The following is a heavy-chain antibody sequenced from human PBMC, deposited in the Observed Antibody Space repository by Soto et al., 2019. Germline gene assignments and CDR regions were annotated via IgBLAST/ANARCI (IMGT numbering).Heavy chain of an antibody. V-gene: IGHV3-23*01. CDR2: ISGSGGST. CDR3: ANLASERLKYGMDV. Sequence: EVQLLESGGGLVQPGGSLRLSCAASGFTFSSYAMSWVRQAPGKGLEWVSAISGSGGSTYYADSVKGRFTISRDNSKNTVYLQMNSLRAEDTAVYYCANLASERLKYGMDVWGQGTTVTVSS. J-gene: IGHJ6*02. CDR1: GFTFSSYA.